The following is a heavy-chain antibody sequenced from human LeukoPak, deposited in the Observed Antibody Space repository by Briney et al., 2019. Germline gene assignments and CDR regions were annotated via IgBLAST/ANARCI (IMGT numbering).Heavy chain of an antibody. Sequence: SETLSLTCAVSGASISGSGYYWGWIRRPPGKGLEWIGNIYSSGSTYYNASLQSRVTISIDTSKNQFSLRLNPVTAADTAMYYCAKSGGYGLIDYWGQGTRVTVSS. CDR1: GASISGSGYY. J-gene: IGHJ4*02. CDR3: AKSGGYGLIDY. CDR2: IYSSGST. V-gene: IGHV4-39*01. D-gene: IGHD1-26*01.